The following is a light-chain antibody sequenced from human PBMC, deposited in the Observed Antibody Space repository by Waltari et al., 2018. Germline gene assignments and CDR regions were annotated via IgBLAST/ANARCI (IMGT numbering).Light chain of an antibody. CDR2: KAN. J-gene: IGLJ3*02. CDR1: SGSLSTTSY. Sequence: QTVVTQEPSLSVSPGGTVTPTCALSSGSLSTTSYATWYQQTPGQAPRTLVYKANARSSGVPDRFSGSILGNTAALTITGAQADDESDYYCALYMGSGIWVFDGGTRLTVL. V-gene: IGLV8-61*01. CDR3: ALYMGSGIWV.